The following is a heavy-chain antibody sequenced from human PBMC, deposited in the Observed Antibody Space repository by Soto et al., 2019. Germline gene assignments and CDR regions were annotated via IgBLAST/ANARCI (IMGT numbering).Heavy chain of an antibody. V-gene: IGHV1-18*01. CDR3: VRDPDGHIDFDS. J-gene: IGHJ4*02. CDR1: GYTFTSYG. Sequence: QVQLVQSGAEVKEPGASVKISCKASGYTFTSYGISWVRQAPGQGLEWMSWISAYNGDTNYAQKVQGRVTMTTDTSTSTAFMELRSLRFDDTAVYYCVRDPDGHIDFDSWGQGTLVTVSS. CDR2: ISAYNGDT.